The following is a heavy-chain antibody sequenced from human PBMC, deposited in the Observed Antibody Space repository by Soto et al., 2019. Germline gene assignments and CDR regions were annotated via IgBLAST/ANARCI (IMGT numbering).Heavy chain of an antibody. CDR3: AREGPGADFDY. V-gene: IGHV3-33*01. CDR2: IWYDGSNK. J-gene: IGHJ4*02. D-gene: IGHD7-27*01. Sequence: QVQLVESGGGVVQPGRSLRLSCAASGFTFSSYGMHWVRQAPGKGLEWVAVIWYDGSNKYYADSVKGRFTISRDNSKNTLYLQMNSLRAEDTAVYYCAREGPGADFDYWGQGTLVTVSS. CDR1: GFTFSSYG.